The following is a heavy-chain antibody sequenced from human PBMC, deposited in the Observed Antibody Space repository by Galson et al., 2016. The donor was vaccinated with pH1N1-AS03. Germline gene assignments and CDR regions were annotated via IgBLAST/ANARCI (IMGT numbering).Heavy chain of an antibody. CDR1: GFTFSRYP. J-gene: IGHJ6*02. V-gene: IGHV3-30*03. Sequence: SLRLSCAASGFTFSRYPIHWVRQAPGKGLEWEALISYDGVTEHYADSVKGRFTISRDNFKNTVYLQMNSLRADDTAVYYCARGYCGGGGCHNWCGMDVWGQGTTVTVSS. D-gene: IGHD2-15*01. CDR3: ARGYCGGGGCHNWCGMDV. CDR2: ISYDGVTE.